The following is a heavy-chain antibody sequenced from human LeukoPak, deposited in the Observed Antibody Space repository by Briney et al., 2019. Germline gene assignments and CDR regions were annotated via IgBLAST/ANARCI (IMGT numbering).Heavy chain of an antibody. J-gene: IGHJ4*02. V-gene: IGHV4-61*01. CDR2: IYYSGST. D-gene: IGHD3-22*01. CDR3: ARDLVYYDSSGYYYRSFDY. Sequence: SETLSLTCTVSGGSISSSSYYWGWIRQPPGKGLEWIGYIYYSGSTNYNPSLKSRVTISVDTSKNQFSLKLSSVTAADTAVYYCARDLVYYDSSGYYYRSFDYWGQGTLVTVSS. CDR1: GGSISSSSYY.